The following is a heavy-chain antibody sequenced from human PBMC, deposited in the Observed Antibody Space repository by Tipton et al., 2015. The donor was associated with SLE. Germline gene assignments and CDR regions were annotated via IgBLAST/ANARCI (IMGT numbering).Heavy chain of an antibody. D-gene: IGHD3-9*01. Sequence: TLSLTCSVSGDSTSLCFWTWIRQPPGKGLEWIGEINHSGSTNYNPSLKSRVTISVDTSKNQFSLKLSSVTAADTAVYYCARAGILTGYYPYFDYWGQGNLVTVSS. CDR2: INHSGST. CDR1: GDSTSLCF. CDR3: ARAGILTGYYPYFDY. J-gene: IGHJ4*02. V-gene: IGHV4-34*01.